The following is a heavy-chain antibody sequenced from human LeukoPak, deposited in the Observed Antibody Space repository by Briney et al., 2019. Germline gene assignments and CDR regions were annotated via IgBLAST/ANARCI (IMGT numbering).Heavy chain of an antibody. CDR3: AKMDARTTAMRGMDV. J-gene: IGHJ6*02. CDR1: GFIFSNYA. Sequence: GASLRLPCAASGFIFSNYAMSWVRDAPGKGLEGVSGITGRGGTTYYADSVKGRFTISRDNSQNTLYLQMNSLRADDTAVYYCAKMDARTTAMRGMDVWGQGTTVTVSS. CDR2: ITGRGGTT. D-gene: IGHD5-18*01. V-gene: IGHV3-23*01.